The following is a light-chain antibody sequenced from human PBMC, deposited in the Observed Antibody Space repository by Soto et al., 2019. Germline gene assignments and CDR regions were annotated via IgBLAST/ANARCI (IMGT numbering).Light chain of an antibody. Sequence: QSAPTQPASVSGSPGQSITISCTGTSSDVGGYNYVSWYQQNPGKGPKLMIYDVSNRPSGVSNRFSGSKSGNTASLTISGLQAEDEADYYCSSYTSSSTVVFGGGTKLTVL. CDR3: SSYTSSSTVV. V-gene: IGLV2-14*01. J-gene: IGLJ2*01. CDR1: SSDVGGYNY. CDR2: DVS.